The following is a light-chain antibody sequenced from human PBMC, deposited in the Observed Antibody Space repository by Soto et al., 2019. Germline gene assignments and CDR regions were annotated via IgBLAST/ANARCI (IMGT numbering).Light chain of an antibody. V-gene: IGKV1-12*01. CDR3: QQGKTFPFT. CDR2: TVS. J-gene: IGKJ3*01. CDR1: HGVSGW. Sequence: IQMTQSPSSVSASVGDTVTLSCQTSHGVSGWLAWYQQKPGKAPTLLIYTVSNLQIGVPARFSGSGSGTDFSLTITSLQPEDFATYFCQQGKTFPFTFGPGTKVEVK.